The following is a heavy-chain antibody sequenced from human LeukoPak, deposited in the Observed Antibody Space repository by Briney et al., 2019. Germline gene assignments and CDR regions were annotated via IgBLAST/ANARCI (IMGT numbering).Heavy chain of an antibody. V-gene: IGHV1-69*04. CDR2: IIPILGIA. CDR3: ATGLRYFDWIFDY. Sequence: GASVKVSCKASGGTFSIYAISWVRQAPGQGLEWMGRIIPILGIANYAQKFQGRVTITADKSTSTAYMELSSLRSEDTAVYYCATGLRYFDWIFDYWGQGTLVTVSS. J-gene: IGHJ4*02. D-gene: IGHD3-9*01. CDR1: GGTFSIYA.